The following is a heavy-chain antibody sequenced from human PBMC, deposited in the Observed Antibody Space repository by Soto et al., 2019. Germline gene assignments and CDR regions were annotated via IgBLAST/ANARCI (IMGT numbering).Heavy chain of an antibody. J-gene: IGHJ3*02. D-gene: IGHD3-3*01. V-gene: IGHV1-8*01. Sequence: QVQLVQSGAEVKKPGASVKVSCKASGYTFTTYDLNWVRQATGQGLEWMGWMNPNTGSTGYAQKFQGRVTMTRNTSINTADMELSSLRPEDTAVYYCATNYDFWSSYSHSREDAFDIWGQGTLVTVSS. CDR2: MNPNTGST. CDR1: GYTFTTYD. CDR3: ATNYDFWSSYSHSREDAFDI.